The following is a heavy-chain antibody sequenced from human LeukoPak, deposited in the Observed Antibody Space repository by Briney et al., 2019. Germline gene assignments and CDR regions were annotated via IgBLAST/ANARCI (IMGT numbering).Heavy chain of an antibody. CDR3: ARVLWFGRVDY. CDR2: INHSGTT. CDR1: GGSFSNYY. Sequence: SETLSLTCAGYGGSFSNYYWSRIRQPPGKGLEWIGEINHSGTTNYNPSLESRVTISVDTSKNQFSLNLTSVTAADTAVYYCARVLWFGRVDYWAQGTLVSVSS. V-gene: IGHV4-34*01. D-gene: IGHD3-10*01. J-gene: IGHJ4*02.